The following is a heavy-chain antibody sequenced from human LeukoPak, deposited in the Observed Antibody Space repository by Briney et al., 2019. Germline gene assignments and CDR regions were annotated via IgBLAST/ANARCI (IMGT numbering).Heavy chain of an antibody. Sequence: GPVKVSCKASGYTFPSYGISWVRQAPGPGLEWMGWISAYNGNTNYAQKLQGRVTMTTDTSTSTAYVELRSLRSGDAAVYYCARNPGLRPTGIFDYWGKGTLVTVSS. J-gene: IGHJ4*02. CDR2: ISAYNGNT. CDR3: ARNPGLRPTGIFDY. V-gene: IGHV1-18*01. D-gene: IGHD4-17*01. CDR1: GYTFPSYG.